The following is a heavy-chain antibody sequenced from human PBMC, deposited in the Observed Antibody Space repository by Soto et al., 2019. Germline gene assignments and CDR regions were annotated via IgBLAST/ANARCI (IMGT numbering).Heavy chain of an antibody. CDR3: ARDTETLGPRANDALDI. J-gene: IGHJ3*02. Sequence: QDQLVQSGAEMKKPGASVKVSCKAAGYTFSAYTMNWVRQAPGQSLEWMGWINAGSGNTKYSQNFQGRVSMTRDTSASTVYMELTGLKSEDTAVYYCARDTETLGPRANDALDIWGQGTMVTVSS. V-gene: IGHV1-3*01. CDR2: INAGSGNT. CDR1: GYTFSAYT. D-gene: IGHD3-3*02.